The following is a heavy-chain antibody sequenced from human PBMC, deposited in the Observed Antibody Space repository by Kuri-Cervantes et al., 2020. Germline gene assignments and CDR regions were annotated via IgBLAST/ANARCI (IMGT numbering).Heavy chain of an antibody. V-gene: IGHV3-48*03. CDR3: AREIMYCGGDCNDY. CDR2: ITSSGGFM. CDR1: GFTFDDYG. Sequence: GESLKISCAASGFTFDDYGMSWVRQAPGKGLEWVSYITSSGGFMFYADSVKGRFTISRDNAKNSLYLEMNSLRAEDTAVYYCAREIMYCGGDCNDYWGQGTLVTVSS. J-gene: IGHJ4*02. D-gene: IGHD2-21*01.